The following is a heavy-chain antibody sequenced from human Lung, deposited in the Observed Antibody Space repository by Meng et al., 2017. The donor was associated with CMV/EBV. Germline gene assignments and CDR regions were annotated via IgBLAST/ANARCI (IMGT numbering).Heavy chain of an antibody. Sequence: RISCAASGFSFSDYYMSWIRQAPGKGLEWVSYISSTGSSIYYADSVKGRFTISRDNAKNSLYLQMNSLRAEDTAMYYCARDPRPGAYYFGMDVWGQGTTVTVSS. CDR1: GFSFSDYY. CDR3: ARDPRPGAYYFGMDV. CDR2: ISSTGSSI. D-gene: IGHD6-6*01. J-gene: IGHJ6*02. V-gene: IGHV3-11*04.